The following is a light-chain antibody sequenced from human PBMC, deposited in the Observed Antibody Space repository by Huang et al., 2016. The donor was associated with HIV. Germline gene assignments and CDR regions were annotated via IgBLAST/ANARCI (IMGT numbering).Light chain of an antibody. CDR1: QSIRNF. Sequence: DIQMTQSPSSLSASVGDRVNITCRASQSIRNFLNWYQQKPGKAPQLLIYSTSNLQSGVPSRFSGSGSGTDFILTISSLQPEDFATFCCQQSYTTPDTFGPGTKLNVK. CDR2: STS. V-gene: IGKV1-39*01. J-gene: IGKJ3*01. CDR3: QQSYTTPDT.